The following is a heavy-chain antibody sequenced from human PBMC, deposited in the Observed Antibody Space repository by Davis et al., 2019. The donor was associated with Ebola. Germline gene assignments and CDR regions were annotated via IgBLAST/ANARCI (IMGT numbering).Heavy chain of an antibody. J-gene: IGHJ4*02. D-gene: IGHD3-22*01. CDR3: TTDSTMIVVVNYFDY. Sequence: PGGSLRLSCAASGFTFSNAWMSWVRQAPGKGLEWVGRIKSKTDGGTTDYAAPVKGRFTISRDDSKNTLYLQMNSLKTEDTAVYYCTTDSTMIVVVNYFDYWGQGTLVTVSS. CDR2: IKSKTDGGTT. CDR1: GFTFSNAW. V-gene: IGHV3-15*01.